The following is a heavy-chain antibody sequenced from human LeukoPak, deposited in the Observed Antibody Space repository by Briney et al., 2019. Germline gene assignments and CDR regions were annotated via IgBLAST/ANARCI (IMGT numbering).Heavy chain of an antibody. Sequence: SETLSLTCAVYGGSFSGYYWSWIRQPPGKGLEWIGEINHSGSTNYNPSLNSRVTISVDTSKNQFSLKLSSVTAADTAVYYCAREVYRKAYADYGGFDPWGQGTLVTVSS. CDR1: GGSFSGYY. D-gene: IGHD4-17*01. CDR3: AREVYRKAYADYGGFDP. V-gene: IGHV4-34*01. CDR2: INHSGST. J-gene: IGHJ5*02.